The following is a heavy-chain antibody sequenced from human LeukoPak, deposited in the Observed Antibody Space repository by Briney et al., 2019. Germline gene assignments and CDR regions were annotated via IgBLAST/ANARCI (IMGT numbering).Heavy chain of an antibody. CDR3: ARDTSFNYGAHAMDV. J-gene: IGHJ6*02. CDR1: GFTFNRNA. V-gene: IGHV3-23*01. CDR2: IGGSGDKT. Sequence: GGSLRLSCAASGFTFNRNAISWVRQAPGKGLEWVSTIGGSGDKTFYADSVKGRFTISRDNSKNTLYLQLNSLRGEDTAIYYCARDTSFNYGAHAMDVWGQGTTVTVSS. D-gene: IGHD4/OR15-4a*01.